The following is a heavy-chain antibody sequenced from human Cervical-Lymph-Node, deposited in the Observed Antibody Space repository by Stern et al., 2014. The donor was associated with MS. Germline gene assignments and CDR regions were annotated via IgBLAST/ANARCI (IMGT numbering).Heavy chain of an antibody. Sequence: VQLEESGAEVKKPGSSVKVSCKASGGTFSSYDISWGRQAPGEGLEWMGVVIPLFGTANHAQKFPGRGTITAAESTSTAYMELSSLRYEDTAVYYCSRGPGIGAAGTDYYYGMDVWGQGTPVTVSS. J-gene: IGHJ6*02. D-gene: IGHD6-13*01. CDR1: GGTFSSYD. CDR3: SRGPGIGAAGTDYYYGMDV. CDR2: VIPLFGTA. V-gene: IGHV1-69*01.